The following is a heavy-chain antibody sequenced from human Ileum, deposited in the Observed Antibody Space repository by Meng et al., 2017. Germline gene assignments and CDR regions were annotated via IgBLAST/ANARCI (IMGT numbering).Heavy chain of an antibody. CDR1: GGSIMSYY. Sequence: QGQPQGWGPGQVEAWVTLSLTLHGLGGSIMSYYWSWIRQPAGKGLAWIGRIYTSGSTNYKPSIKSRVTMSVDTSKNQFSLKLSSVTAADTAVYYCARDVVPTVTYYYNWFDPWGQGTLVTVSS. J-gene: IGHJ5*02. CDR3: ARDVVPTVTYYYNWFDP. V-gene: IGHV4-4*07. D-gene: IGHD4-17*01. CDR2: IYTSGST.